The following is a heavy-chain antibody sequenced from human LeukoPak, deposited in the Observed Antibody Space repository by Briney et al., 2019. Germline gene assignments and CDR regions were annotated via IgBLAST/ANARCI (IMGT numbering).Heavy chain of an antibody. CDR3: ARDRIVVAGTLDP. D-gene: IGHD6-19*01. J-gene: IGHJ5*02. CDR1: GFTFSSYS. CDR2: ISSSSSYI. Sequence: GGSLGLSCAASGFTFSSYSMNWVRQAPGKGLEWVSSISSSSSYIYYADSVKGRFTISRDNAKNSLYLQMNGLRAEDTAVYYCARDRIVVAGTLDPWGQGTLVTVSS. V-gene: IGHV3-21*01.